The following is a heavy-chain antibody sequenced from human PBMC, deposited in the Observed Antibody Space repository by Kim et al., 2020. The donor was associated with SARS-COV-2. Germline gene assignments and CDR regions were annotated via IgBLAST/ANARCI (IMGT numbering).Heavy chain of an antibody. Sequence: DSVKGRFTISRDNSKNTLYLQMSSLRAEDTAVYYCVKASAGATRLYYFDYWGQGTLVTVSS. J-gene: IGHJ4*02. V-gene: IGHV3-64D*06. D-gene: IGHD1-26*01. CDR3: VKASAGATRLYYFDY.